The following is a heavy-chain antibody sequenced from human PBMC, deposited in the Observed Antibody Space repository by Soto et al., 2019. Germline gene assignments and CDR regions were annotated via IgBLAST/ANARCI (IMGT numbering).Heavy chain of an antibody. CDR3: AKDRADYDFWSGYYTIGTYFDY. D-gene: IGHD3-3*01. J-gene: IGHJ4*02. CDR2: ISGSGGST. CDR1: GFTFSSYA. Sequence: EVQLLESGGGLVQPGGSLRLSCAASGFTFSSYAMSWVRQAPGKGLVWVSAISGSGGSTYYADSVKGRFTISRDNSTNTLYLQMNSLRAEDTAVYYCAKDRADYDFWSGYYTIGTYFDYWGQGTLVTVSS. V-gene: IGHV3-23*01.